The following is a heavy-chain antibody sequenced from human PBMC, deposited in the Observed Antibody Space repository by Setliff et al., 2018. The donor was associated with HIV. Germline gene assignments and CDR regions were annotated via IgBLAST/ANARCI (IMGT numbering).Heavy chain of an antibody. D-gene: IGHD4-17*01. J-gene: IGHJ5*02. CDR1: GFSISSRYY. CDR3: ARAPGPYGDYNWFDP. V-gene: IGHV4-38-2*01. Sequence: SETLSLTCDASGFSISSRYYWGWTRQSPGKGLEWIGNIYHTGSSYYNPSLNDRATISLDTSKNQFSLKLNSVTAADTAVYYCARAPGPYGDYNWFDPWGQGALVTVSS. CDR2: IYHTGSS.